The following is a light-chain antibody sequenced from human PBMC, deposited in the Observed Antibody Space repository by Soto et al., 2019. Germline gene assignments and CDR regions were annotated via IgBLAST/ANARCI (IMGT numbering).Light chain of an antibody. CDR3: SSYTTNNTVI. CDR1: SSDVGPYNY. CDR2: EVN. J-gene: IGLJ2*01. Sequence: QSVLTQPASESGSPGQSITISCTGTSSDVGPYNYVSWYQHHPGKAPKLMIYEVNNRPSGVSNRFSGSKSGNTASLTISGLQAEDDADYYCSSYTTNNTVIFGGGSKLTVL. V-gene: IGLV2-14*01.